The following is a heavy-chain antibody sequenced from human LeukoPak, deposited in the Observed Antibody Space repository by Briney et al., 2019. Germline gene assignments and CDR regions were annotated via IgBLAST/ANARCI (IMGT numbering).Heavy chain of an antibody. CDR3: ARGRRRGWYFDL. CDR1: GGSMNTGTYY. CDR2: ISTGRKT. J-gene: IGHJ2*01. D-gene: IGHD1-1*01. Sequence: PSQTLSLSCSVSGGSMNTGTYYWSWVRQPAGKGLEWIGRISTGRKTEYNPSLKSRVTISLDMSKSQFSLRLSSVTAADTAVYYCARGRRRGWYFDLWGRGTLVTVSS. V-gene: IGHV4-61*02.